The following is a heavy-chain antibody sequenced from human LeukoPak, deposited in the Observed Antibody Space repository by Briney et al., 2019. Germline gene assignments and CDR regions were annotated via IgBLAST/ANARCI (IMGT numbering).Heavy chain of an antibody. V-gene: IGHV1-2*02. CDR1: GYTFTGYY. CDR3: ARDSVAMIVVVITTGSVWFDP. J-gene: IGHJ5*02. CDR2: INPNSGGT. Sequence: ASVKVSCKASGYTFTGYYMHWVRQAPGQGLEWMGWINPNSGGTNYAQKFQGRVTMTRHTSISTAYMELSRLRSDDTAVYYCARDSVAMIVVVITTGSVWFDPWGQGTLVTVSS. D-gene: IGHD3-22*01.